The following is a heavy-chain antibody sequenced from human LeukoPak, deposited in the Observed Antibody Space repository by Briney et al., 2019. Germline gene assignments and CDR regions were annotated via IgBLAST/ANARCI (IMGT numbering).Heavy chain of an antibody. Sequence: ASATVSCKASGYRFSSYGIGWVRQAPGQGLEWMGWISAYNGDTNSAQKFQGRVTMTTDTSTSTAYMELRSLRSDDTAVYYCARPLTHYYDSSGRYGFGVWGQGTLVIVSS. J-gene: IGHJ3*01. V-gene: IGHV1-18*01. CDR1: GYRFSSYG. CDR2: ISAYNGDT. D-gene: IGHD3-22*01. CDR3: ARPLTHYYDSSGRYGFGV.